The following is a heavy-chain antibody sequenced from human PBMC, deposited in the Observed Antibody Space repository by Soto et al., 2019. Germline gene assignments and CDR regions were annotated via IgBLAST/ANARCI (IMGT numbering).Heavy chain of an antibody. Sequence: EVQLVESGGAVVRPGGSLRLSCAASGFTFDDYAMSWVRQAPGKGLEWVAAINWNGGSTTYADSLKGRFTISRDNAKNSLHMQISGLRAEDKGLYYCARCSSTSCYIMDSFDYWGQGTLVTVSS. CDR1: GFTFDDYA. CDR2: INWNGGST. CDR3: ARCSSTSCYIMDSFDY. J-gene: IGHJ4*02. V-gene: IGHV3-20*04. D-gene: IGHD2-2*02.